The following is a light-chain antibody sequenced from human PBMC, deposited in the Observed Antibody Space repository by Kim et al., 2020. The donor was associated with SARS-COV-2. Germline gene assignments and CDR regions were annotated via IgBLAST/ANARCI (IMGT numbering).Light chain of an antibody. V-gene: IGKV1-5*03. J-gene: IGKJ1*01. Sequence: AFGGDRVTITCRASQRISTWLAWYQQKPGKAPKLLIYRASFLQSGVPSRFSGSGSGTDFTLTISSLQPDDFATYYCHQHDSYPRTFGQGTKVDIK. CDR3: HQHDSYPRT. CDR1: QRISTW. CDR2: RAS.